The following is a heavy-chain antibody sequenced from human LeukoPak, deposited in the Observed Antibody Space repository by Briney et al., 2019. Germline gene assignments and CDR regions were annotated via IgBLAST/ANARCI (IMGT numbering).Heavy chain of an antibody. J-gene: IGHJ3*02. CDR3: AKDLPPYYDFWSGYYSDAFDI. D-gene: IGHD3-3*01. CDR2: ISSSSSYI. Sequence: GGSLRLSCAASGFTFSSYSMNWVRQAPGKGLEWVSSISSSSSYIYYADSVKGRFTISRDNAKNSLYLQMNSLRAEDTAVYYCAKDLPPYYDFWSGYYSDAFDIWGQGTMVTVSS. CDR1: GFTFSSYS. V-gene: IGHV3-21*04.